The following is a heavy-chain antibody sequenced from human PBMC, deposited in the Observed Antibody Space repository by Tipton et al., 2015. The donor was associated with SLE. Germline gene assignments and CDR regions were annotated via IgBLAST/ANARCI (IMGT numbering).Heavy chain of an antibody. V-gene: IGHV3-53*05. D-gene: IGHD4-17*01. CDR1: GFTLNSYT. CDR3: ARDPYYGDYHYGMDV. J-gene: IGHJ6*02. Sequence: SLRLSCVASGFTLNSYTMNWVRQAPGKGLEWVSVIYSGGSTYYADSVKGRFTISRDNSKNTLYLQMNSLRAEDTAVYYCARDPYYGDYHYGMDVWGQGTTVTVSS. CDR2: IYSGGST.